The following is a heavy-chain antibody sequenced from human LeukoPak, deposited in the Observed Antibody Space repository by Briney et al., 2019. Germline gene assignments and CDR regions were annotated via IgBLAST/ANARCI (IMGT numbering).Heavy chain of an antibody. D-gene: IGHD1-26*01. CDR3: AREGATPEFDY. CDR1: GYTFTSYY. CDR2: INPSGGST. J-gene: IGHJ4*02. Sequence: ASVTVSCKASGYTFTSYYMHWVRQAPGQGLEWMGIINPSGGSTSYAQKFQGRVTMTRDTSTSTVYMELSSLRSEDTAVYYCAREGATPEFDYWGQGTLVTVSS. V-gene: IGHV1-46*01.